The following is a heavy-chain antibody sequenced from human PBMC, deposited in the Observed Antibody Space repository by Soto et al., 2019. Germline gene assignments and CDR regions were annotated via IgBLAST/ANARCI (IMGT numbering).Heavy chain of an antibody. CDR3: ARAIGYSSGWYYFCFDP. Sequence: ASVKVSCKASGYTFTSYAMHWVRQAPGQRLEWMGWINAGNGNTKYSQKFQGRVTITRYTSASTAYMELSSLRSEDTAVYYCARAIGYSSGWYYFCFDPWGQGTLVTVPQ. CDR1: GYTFTSYA. CDR2: INAGNGNT. D-gene: IGHD6-19*01. V-gene: IGHV1-3*01. J-gene: IGHJ5*02.